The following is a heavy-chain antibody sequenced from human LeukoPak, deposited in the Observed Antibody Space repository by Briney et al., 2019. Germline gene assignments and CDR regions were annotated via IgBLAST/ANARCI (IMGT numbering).Heavy chain of an antibody. Sequence: GGSLRLSCGDSGFTFEDYGMSWVRQAPGKGLEWVSGINWNGGRTDYADSVKRGFNISRDNAKKCLYLQMKSLRAEDTALYYCARRSYYYDSSGLPRGASDIWGQGTMVTVSS. CDR2: INWNGGRT. V-gene: IGHV3-20*04. CDR3: ARRSYYYDSSGLPRGASDI. CDR1: GFTFEDYG. J-gene: IGHJ3*02. D-gene: IGHD3-22*01.